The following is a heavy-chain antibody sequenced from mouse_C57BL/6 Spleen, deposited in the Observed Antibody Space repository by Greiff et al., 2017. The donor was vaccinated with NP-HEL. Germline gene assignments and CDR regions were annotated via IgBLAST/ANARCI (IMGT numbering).Heavy chain of an antibody. J-gene: IGHJ4*01. Sequence: VQLQQSGAELVRPGASVKLSCKASGYTFTDYYINWVKQRPGQGLEWIARIYPGSGNTYYNEKFKGKATLTAEKSSSTAYMQLSSLTSEDSAVYFCARRGDYSNYGAMDYWGQGTSVTVSS. V-gene: IGHV1-76*01. CDR3: ARRGDYSNYGAMDY. D-gene: IGHD2-5*01. CDR1: GYTFTDYY. CDR2: IYPGSGNT.